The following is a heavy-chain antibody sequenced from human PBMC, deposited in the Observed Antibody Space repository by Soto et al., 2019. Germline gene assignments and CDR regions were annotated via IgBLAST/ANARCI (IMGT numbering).Heavy chain of an antibody. CDR1: GTPSSNND. J-gene: IGHJ4*02. V-gene: IGHV1-8*01. CDR2: VNPNNGDT. D-gene: IGHD3-10*01. CDR3: AKVSRKGSAIDFDY. Sequence: QVQLVQSGAERKSPGAPGKFSCKASGTPSSNNDLNWLRQATGQGPEWIGWVNPNNGDTGYAQKFQGRVTLTTDISTTTAYMELTSLRSEDTAIYYCAKVSRKGSAIDFDYWGQGTLITVSS.